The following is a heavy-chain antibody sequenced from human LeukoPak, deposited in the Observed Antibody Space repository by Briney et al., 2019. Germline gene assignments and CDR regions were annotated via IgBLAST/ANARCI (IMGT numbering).Heavy chain of an antibody. CDR3: ARGGGVVTGEYYFDY. J-gene: IGHJ4*02. Sequence: ASVKVSCKASGYTFTSYGISWVRQAPGQGLEWMGWISAYNGNTNYAQKLQGRVTMTTDTSTSTAYMELRSLKSDDTAVYYWARGGGVVTGEYYFDYWGQGTLVTVSS. CDR1: GYTFTSYG. V-gene: IGHV1-18*01. D-gene: IGHD2-21*02. CDR2: ISAYNGNT.